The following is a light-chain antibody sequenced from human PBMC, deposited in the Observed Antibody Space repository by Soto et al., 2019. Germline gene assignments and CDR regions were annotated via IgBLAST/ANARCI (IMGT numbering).Light chain of an antibody. CDR1: QDISNY. CDR2: DAS. V-gene: IGKV1-33*01. Sequence: DIQMTQSPSSLSASVGDRVTITCQASQDISNYLNWYQQKPGKAPKLLIYDASNLETGVPSRFSGSGSGTDFTFTISSLQPEDIATYPCQQHDNVPPKHTFGQGTKLEIK. J-gene: IGKJ2*01. CDR3: QQHDNVPPKHT.